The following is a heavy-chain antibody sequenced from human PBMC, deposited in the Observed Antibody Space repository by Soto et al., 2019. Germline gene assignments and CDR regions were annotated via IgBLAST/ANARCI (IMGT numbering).Heavy chain of an antibody. CDR1: GFTFSSYG. CDR3: ARDRVLGGSYDAFDI. D-gene: IGHD2-8*01. V-gene: IGHV3-33*01. CDR2: IWYDGSNK. J-gene: IGHJ3*02. Sequence: GGSLRLSCAASGFTFSSYGMHWVRQDPGKGLEWVAVIWYDGSNKYYADSVKGRFTISRDNSKNTLYLQMNSLRAEDTAVYYCARDRVLGGSYDAFDIWGQGTMVTVSS.